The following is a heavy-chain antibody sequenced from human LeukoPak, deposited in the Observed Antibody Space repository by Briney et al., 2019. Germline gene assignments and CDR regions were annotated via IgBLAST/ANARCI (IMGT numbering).Heavy chain of an antibody. Sequence: SETLSLTCTVSGGSISSYYWSWIRQPPGKGLEWIGYIYYSGSTNYNPSLKSRVTTSVDTFKNQFSLKLSSVTAADTAVYYCAGSCSTSCYRSGYYYGMDVWGQGTTVTVSS. CDR3: AGSCSTSCYRSGYYYGMDV. CDR2: IYYSGST. CDR1: GGSISSYY. D-gene: IGHD2-2*02. J-gene: IGHJ6*02. V-gene: IGHV4-59*01.